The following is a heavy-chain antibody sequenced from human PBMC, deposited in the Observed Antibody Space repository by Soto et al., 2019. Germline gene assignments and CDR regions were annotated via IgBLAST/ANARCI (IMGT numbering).Heavy chain of an antibody. CDR3: AYSTGWYRHDV. J-gene: IGHJ3*01. D-gene: IGHD6-19*01. CDR2: IFHSGDT. CDR1: GDSISNSRW. Sequence: QVQLQESGPGLVKPSGTLSLTCAVSGDSISNSRWWTWVRQPTGRGLEWIGDIFHSGDTNYNPSLKSRVFLSVDKSQNQFSLKVSSVTAADTAVYYCAYSTGWYRHDVWGHGTLVTVSS. V-gene: IGHV4-4*02.